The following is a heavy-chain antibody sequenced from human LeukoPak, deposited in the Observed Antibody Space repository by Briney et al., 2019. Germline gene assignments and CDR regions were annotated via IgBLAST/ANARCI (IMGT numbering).Heavy chain of an antibody. J-gene: IGHJ4*02. CDR2: ISSSSSYI. D-gene: IGHD1-1*01. CDR3: ARDGNGLFDY. Sequence: PGGSLRLSCAASGFTFGSYSMNWVRQAPGKGLEWVSSISSSSSYIYYADSVKGRFTISRDNAKNSLYLQMNSLRAEDTAVYYCARDGNGLFDYWGQGTLVTVPS. CDR1: GFTFGSYS. V-gene: IGHV3-21*01.